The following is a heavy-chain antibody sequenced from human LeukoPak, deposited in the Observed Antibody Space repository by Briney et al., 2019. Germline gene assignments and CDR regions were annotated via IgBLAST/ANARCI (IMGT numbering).Heavy chain of an antibody. V-gene: IGHV3-21*01. D-gene: IGHD6-6*01. CDR3: APRVSGGVAARPLGY. J-gene: IGHJ4*02. CDR1: GFTFSSYS. Sequence: GGSLRLSCAASGFTFSSYSMNWVRQAPGKGLEWVSSISSSSSYIYYADSVKGRFTISRDNAKNSLYLQMNSLRAEDTAVYYCAPRVSGGVAARPLGYWGQGTLVTVSS. CDR2: ISSSSSYI.